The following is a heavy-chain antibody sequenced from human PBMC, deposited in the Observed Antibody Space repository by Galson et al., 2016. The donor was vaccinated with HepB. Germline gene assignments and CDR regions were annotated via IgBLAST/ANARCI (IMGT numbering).Heavy chain of an antibody. Sequence: SLRLSCAASGFTFSRYDMHWVRHVTGKGLEWVSAIGTAGDTYYPGSVKDRFTISSDTSNNTLYLQMNSLRAEETAVYYCAKVGLIRGGLTRYFDDWGQGTLVTVSS. D-gene: IGHD3-16*01. CDR1: GFTFSRYD. V-gene: IGHV3-13*01. CDR3: AKVGLIRGGLTRYFDD. CDR2: IGTAGDT. J-gene: IGHJ4*02.